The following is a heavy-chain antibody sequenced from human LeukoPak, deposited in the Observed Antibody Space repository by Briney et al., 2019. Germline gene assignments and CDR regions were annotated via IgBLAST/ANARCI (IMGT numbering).Heavy chain of an antibody. J-gene: IGHJ6*03. Sequence: GGSLRLSCAASGFTFSSYWMSWVRQAPGKGLEWVANIKQDGSEKYYVDSVKGRFTISRDNAKNSLYLQMNSLRAEDTAVYYCARTLTGSGYSSSWTHYYYMDVWGKGTTVTVSS. V-gene: IGHV3-7*01. CDR3: ARTLTGSGYSSSWTHYYYMDV. CDR1: GFTFSSYW. D-gene: IGHD6-13*01. CDR2: IKQDGSEK.